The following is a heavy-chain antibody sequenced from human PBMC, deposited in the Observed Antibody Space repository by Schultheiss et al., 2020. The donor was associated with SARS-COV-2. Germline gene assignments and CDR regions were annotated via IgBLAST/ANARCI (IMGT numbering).Heavy chain of an antibody. V-gene: IGHV4-39*07. CDR1: GGSISSSSYY. Sequence: SETLSLTCTVSGGSISSSSYYWGWIRQPPGKGLEWIGSIYYSGSTYYNPSLKSRVTISVDTSKNQFSLKLSSVTAADTAVYYCARDQRGYCSGGSCYSRAGYYGMDVWGQGTTVTVSS. D-gene: IGHD2-15*01. CDR2: IYYSGST. J-gene: IGHJ6*02. CDR3: ARDQRGYCSGGSCYSRAGYYGMDV.